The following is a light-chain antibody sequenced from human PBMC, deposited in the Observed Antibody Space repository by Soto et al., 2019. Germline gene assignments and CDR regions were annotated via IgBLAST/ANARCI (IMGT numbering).Light chain of an antibody. V-gene: IGLV2-14*01. CDR1: ISDVGGYNY. Sequence: QSVLAHPASLSGSPGQSITISCTGTISDVGGYNYVSWYQQHPGKAPKLMIYEVSNRPSGVSNRFSGSKSGNTASLTISGLQAEDEADYYCSSYTSSSTLVFGTGTKVTVL. CDR2: EVS. J-gene: IGLJ1*01. CDR3: SSYTSSSTLV.